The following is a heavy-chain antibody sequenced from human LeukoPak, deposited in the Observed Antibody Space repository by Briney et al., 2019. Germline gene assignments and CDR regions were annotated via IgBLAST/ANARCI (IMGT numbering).Heavy chain of an antibody. CDR3: ARGIAAAGYYFDY. J-gene: IGHJ4*02. Sequence: GGSLRLSCAASGFTFSDYYMSWIRQAPGKGLEWVSYISSSSSYTNYADSVKGRFTISRDNAKSSLYLQMNSLRAEDTAVYYCARGIAAAGYYFDYWGQGALVTVSS. CDR2: ISSSSSYT. V-gene: IGHV3-11*05. D-gene: IGHD6-13*01. CDR1: GFTFSDYY.